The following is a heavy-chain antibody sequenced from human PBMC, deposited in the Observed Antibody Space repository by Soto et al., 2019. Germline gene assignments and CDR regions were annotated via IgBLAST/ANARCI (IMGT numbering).Heavy chain of an antibody. CDR3: AKLMGFYDFWSGYSYYFDY. V-gene: IGHV3-23*01. CDR1: GFAFISYA. D-gene: IGHD3-3*01. CDR2: ISGSGGST. Sequence: QTWGSLRLSFAASGFAFISYAMSWGRHAPGKGLEWVSAISGSGGSTYYADSVKGRFTISRDNSKNTLYLQMNSLRAEDTAVYYCAKLMGFYDFWSGYSYYFDYWGQGTLVTVSS. J-gene: IGHJ4*02.